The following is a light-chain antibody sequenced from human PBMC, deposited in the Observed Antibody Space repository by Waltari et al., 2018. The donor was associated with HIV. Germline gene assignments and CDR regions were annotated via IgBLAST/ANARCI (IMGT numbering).Light chain of an antibody. J-gene: IGKJ2*01. CDR3: HQYGTAPRT. Sequence: DIVMTQSPDSLAVSLGERATINCKSSQSVLYSSNNKNYLAWYQQKPGQPPKLLIYWASTRESGVPDRFSGSGSGTDFTLTISSLQAEDVAVYYCHQYGTAPRTFGQGTKLEIK. CDR2: WAS. CDR1: QSVLYSSNNKNY. V-gene: IGKV4-1*01.